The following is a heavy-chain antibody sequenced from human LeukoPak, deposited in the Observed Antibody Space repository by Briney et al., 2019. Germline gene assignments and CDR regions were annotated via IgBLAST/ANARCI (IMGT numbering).Heavy chain of an antibody. J-gene: IGHJ5*02. V-gene: IGHV1-69*13. CDR2: IIPIFGTA. D-gene: IGHD3-22*01. Sequence: SVKVSCKASGGTFSSYAISWVRQAPGQGLEWMGGIIPIFGTANYAQKFQGRVTITADESTSTAYMELSSLRSEDTAVYYCARGGPSGSFQYNWFDPWGQGTLVTVSS. CDR3: ARGGPSGSFQYNWFDP. CDR1: GGTFSSYA.